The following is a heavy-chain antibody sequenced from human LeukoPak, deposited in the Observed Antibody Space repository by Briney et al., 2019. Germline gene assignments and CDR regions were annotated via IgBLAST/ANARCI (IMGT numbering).Heavy chain of an antibody. Sequence: ASVKVSCKVSGYTLTELSMHWVRQAPGKGLEWMGGFDPEDGETIYAQKFQGRVTMTEDTSTDTAYMELSSLRSEDTAVYYCARAPFCGGDCSLPYYFDYWGQGTLVTVSS. CDR1: GYTLTELS. V-gene: IGHV1-24*01. CDR3: ARAPFCGGDCSLPYYFDY. J-gene: IGHJ4*02. CDR2: FDPEDGET. D-gene: IGHD2-21*02.